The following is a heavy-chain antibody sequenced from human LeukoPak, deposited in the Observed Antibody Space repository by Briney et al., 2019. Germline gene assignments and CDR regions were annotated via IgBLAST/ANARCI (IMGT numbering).Heavy chain of an antibody. Sequence: PSETLSLTCTVSGGSVSSHFWSWIRQPPGKGLEWIGYIYNSGITNYNPSLKSRVTMSVDTSKNQFSLMLRSVTAADTAVYYCARHLVRGVMSYYYYGMDVWGQGTTVTVSS. CDR1: GGSVSSHF. J-gene: IGHJ6*02. V-gene: IGHV4-59*02. D-gene: IGHD3-10*01. CDR2: IYNSGIT. CDR3: ARHLVRGVMSYYYYGMDV.